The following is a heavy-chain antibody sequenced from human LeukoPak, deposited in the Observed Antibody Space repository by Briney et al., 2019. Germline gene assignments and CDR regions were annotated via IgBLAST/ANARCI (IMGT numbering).Heavy chain of an antibody. CDR2: ISGNGGVI. D-gene: IGHD3-22*01. V-gene: IGHV3-11*01. CDR3: AHSGDSSGYYRNDAFDI. J-gene: IGHJ3*02. CDR1: GFTFSDNY. Sequence: PGGSLRLSCAASGFTFSDNYMTWVRQAPGKGLEWLSYISGNGGVIQYADSVKGRFTITKDTSKNQVVLTMTNMDPVDTATYYCAHSGDSSGYYRNDAFDIWGQGTMVTVSS.